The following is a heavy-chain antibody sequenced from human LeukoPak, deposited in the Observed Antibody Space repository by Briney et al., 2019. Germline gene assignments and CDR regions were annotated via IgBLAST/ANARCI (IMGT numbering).Heavy chain of an antibody. CDR2: IYYSGST. Sequence: PSETLSLTCAVYGGSFSGYYWSWIRQPPGKGLEWIGSIYYSGSTYYNPSLKSRVTISADTSKNQFSLTLSSVTAADTAVYYCARAYSGFDFWGQGTLVTVSS. CDR3: ARAYSGFDF. CDR1: GGSFSGYY. V-gene: IGHV4-34*09. J-gene: IGHJ4*02. D-gene: IGHD4-4*01.